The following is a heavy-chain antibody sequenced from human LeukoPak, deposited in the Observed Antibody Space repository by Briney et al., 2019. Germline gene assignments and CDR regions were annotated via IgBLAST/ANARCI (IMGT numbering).Heavy chain of an antibody. Sequence: GESLKISCKGSGYSFTSYWVGWVRQMPGKGLEWMGMIYPGDSDTRYSPSFQGQVTISADKSISTAYLQWSSLKASDTAMYYCARQTSVGFYYVDVWGKGTTVTVSS. D-gene: IGHD1-26*01. CDR3: ARQTSVGFYYVDV. J-gene: IGHJ6*03. V-gene: IGHV5-51*01. CDR2: IYPGDSDT. CDR1: GYSFTSYW.